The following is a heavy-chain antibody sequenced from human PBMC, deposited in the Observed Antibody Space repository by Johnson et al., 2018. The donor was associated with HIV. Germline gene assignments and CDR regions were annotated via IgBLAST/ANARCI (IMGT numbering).Heavy chain of an antibody. D-gene: IGHD1-1*01. V-gene: IGHV3-11*01. Sequence: QVQLVESGGGLVQPGGSLRLSCAASGFTFSDYYMSWIRQAPGKGLEWVSYISSSGNTIYYADSVKGRFTISRDNSKNTLYLQMNSLRAEDTAVYYCARVLPLGYAFDIWGQGTVVTVSS. CDR3: ARVLPLGYAFDI. CDR1: GFTFSDYY. J-gene: IGHJ3*02. CDR2: ISSSGNTI.